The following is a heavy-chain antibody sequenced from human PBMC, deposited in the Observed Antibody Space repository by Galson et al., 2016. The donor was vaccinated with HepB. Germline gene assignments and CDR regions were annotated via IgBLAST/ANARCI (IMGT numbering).Heavy chain of an antibody. J-gene: IGHJ1*01. V-gene: IGHV1-18*01. Sequence: SVKVSCKASGFTFSDFGLSWVRQAPGQGLEWMGWVSAYSGHTNYPQKFQDRITMTKDTSTRTVDLELRSLISDDTAVYYCAREGISAAGADDWGQGSLVIVSP. CDR1: GFTFSDFG. D-gene: IGHD6-13*01. CDR3: AREGISAAGADD. CDR2: VSAYSGHT.